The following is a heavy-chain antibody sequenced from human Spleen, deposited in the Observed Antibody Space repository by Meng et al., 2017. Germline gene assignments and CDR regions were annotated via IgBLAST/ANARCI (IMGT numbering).Heavy chain of an antibody. D-gene: IGHD5-12*01. V-gene: IGHV3-23*01. Sequence: GGSLRLSCETSGFIFSNFVINWVRQAPGKGLEWVSAISGSGDNTHYADSVKGRLTISRDNAKNSLYLQVNSLRAEDMTVYYCVRLMEVGGLNSGYDLSRLRSGSYLDYWGQGTLVTVSS. CDR2: ISGSGDNT. J-gene: IGHJ4*02. CDR3: VRLMEVGGLNSGYDLSRLRSGSYLDY. CDR1: GFIFSNFV.